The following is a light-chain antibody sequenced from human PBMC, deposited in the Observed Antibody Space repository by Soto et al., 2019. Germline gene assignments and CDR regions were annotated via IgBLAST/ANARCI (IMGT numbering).Light chain of an antibody. J-gene: IGKJ2*01. CDR3: QQYNNWPPYT. CDR2: GAS. Sequence: EIVMTQSPATLSVSPGERATLSCRASQSVSSNLAWYQQKPGQAPRLLIYGASTRATGIPARFTGSGSGTEFTLTISSLQYEDFAMYYCQQYNNWPPYTFGQGTNLEIK. V-gene: IGKV3-15*01. CDR1: QSVSSN.